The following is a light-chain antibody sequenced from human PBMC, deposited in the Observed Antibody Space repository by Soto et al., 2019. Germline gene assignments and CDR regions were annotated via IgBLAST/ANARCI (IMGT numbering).Light chain of an antibody. CDR1: QDISNF. Sequence: DIQMTPSPSSLSASVGDTVTITCRASQDISNFLAWFQQKPGKAPKPLISAASSLHSGVPSKFSGSGSGTEFTLTISSLQPEDFATYYCQQYHSYPVTFGGGTQVEIK. V-gene: IGKV1-16*02. CDR2: AAS. J-gene: IGKJ4*01. CDR3: QQYHSYPVT.